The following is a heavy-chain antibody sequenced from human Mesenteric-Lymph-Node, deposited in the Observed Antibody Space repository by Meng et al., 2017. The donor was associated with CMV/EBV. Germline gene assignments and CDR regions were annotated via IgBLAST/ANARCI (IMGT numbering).Heavy chain of an antibody. D-gene: IGHD3-3*01. V-gene: IGHV3-30*02. CDR1: GVPLIRYG. J-gene: IGHJ3*02. Sequence: GESLKISCALSGVPLIRYGMHWVRQAPGKGLEWVAFIRYDESNKYYADSVKGRFTISRDNSMNTLYVQMNSLRTEDTAVYYCARPFGVASAGAFDIWGQGTMVTVSS. CDR3: ARPFGVASAGAFDI. CDR2: IRYDESNK.